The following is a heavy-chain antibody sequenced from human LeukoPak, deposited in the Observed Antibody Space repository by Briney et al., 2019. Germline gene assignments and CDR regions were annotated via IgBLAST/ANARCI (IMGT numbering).Heavy chain of an antibody. J-gene: IGHJ6*03. V-gene: IGHV3-49*04. D-gene: IGHD1-26*01. Sequence: GGSLRLSCTASGFTFGDYAMSWVRQAPGKGLEWVGFIRSKAYGGTTEYAASVKGRFTISRDDSKSIAYLQMNSLKTEDTAVYYCTREGVEGGSHYYYYYMDVWGKGTTVTVSS. CDR1: GFTFGDYA. CDR3: TREGVEGGSHYYYYYMDV. CDR2: IRSKAYGGTT.